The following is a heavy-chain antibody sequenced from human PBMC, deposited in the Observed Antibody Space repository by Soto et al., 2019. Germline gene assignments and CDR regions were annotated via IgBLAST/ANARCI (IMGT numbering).Heavy chain of an antibody. J-gene: IGHJ2*01. Sequence: QVQLVESGGGVVQPGRSLRLSCAASGFTFSSYAMHWVHQAPGKGLEWVAVISYDGSNKYYADSVKGRFTISRDNSKNTLYLQMNSLRAEDTAVYYCARDPESYYDSSGYYWYFDLWGRGTLVTVSS. V-gene: IGHV3-30-3*01. CDR2: ISYDGSNK. D-gene: IGHD3-22*01. CDR1: GFTFSSYA. CDR3: ARDPESYYDSSGYYWYFDL.